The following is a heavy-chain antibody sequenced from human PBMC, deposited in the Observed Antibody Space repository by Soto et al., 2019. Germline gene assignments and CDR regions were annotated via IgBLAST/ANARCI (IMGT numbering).Heavy chain of an antibody. J-gene: IGHJ5*02. Sequence: SETLSLTCAVCGGSFSGYYWSWIRQPPGKGLEWIGEINHSGSTNYNPSLKSRVTISVDTSKNQFSLKLSSVTAADTAVYYCARGLGGNRYPWGGGPLVTFP. CDR3: ARGLGGNRYP. D-gene: IGHD4-4*01. CDR1: GGSFSGYY. CDR2: INHSGST. V-gene: IGHV4-34*01.